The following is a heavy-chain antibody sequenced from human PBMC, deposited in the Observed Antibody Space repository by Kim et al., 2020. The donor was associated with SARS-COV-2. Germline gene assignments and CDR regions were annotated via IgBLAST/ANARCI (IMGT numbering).Heavy chain of an antibody. CDR1: GFDFSVYG. CDR3: AKQFLRYFDWLATNYFDY. V-gene: IGHV3-30*18. D-gene: IGHD3-9*01. J-gene: IGHJ4*02. Sequence: GGSLRLSCDASGFDFSVYGMHWVRQAPGEGLEWLSFISYDGSSQYYADSVKGRFSISRDNSENTVYLEMHNLRAEDTAVYYCAKQFLRYFDWLATNYFDYWGRGTLDTVSS. CDR2: ISYDGSSQ.